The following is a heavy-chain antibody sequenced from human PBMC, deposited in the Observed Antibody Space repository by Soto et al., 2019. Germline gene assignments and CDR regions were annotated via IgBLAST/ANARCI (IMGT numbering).Heavy chain of an antibody. J-gene: IGHJ5*02. CDR3: ARGPRADYVWGSYRYPRAWFDP. V-gene: IGHV4-34*01. Sequence: SETLSLTCAVYGGSFSGYYWSWIRQPPGKGLEWIGEINHSGSTNYNPSLKSRVTISVDTSKNQFSPKLSSVTAADTAVYYCARGPRADYVWGSYRYPRAWFDPWGQGTLVTVSS. D-gene: IGHD3-16*02. CDR1: GGSFSGYY. CDR2: INHSGST.